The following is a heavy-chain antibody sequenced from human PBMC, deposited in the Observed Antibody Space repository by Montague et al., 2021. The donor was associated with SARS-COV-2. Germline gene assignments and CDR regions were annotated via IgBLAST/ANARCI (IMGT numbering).Heavy chain of an antibody. CDR3: ARHRNYGDHSLDNWFHP. Sequence: SETLSLTCTVSGDSTSCSNCYWGWIRQAPGKGLDWIGTIYNSGTTYYNPSLQSRLTISIDTSKNQFSLKLTSVTAADTAVYYCARHRNYGDHSLDNWFHPWGQGTLVTVSS. CDR2: IYNSGTT. CDR1: GDSTSCSNCY. D-gene: IGHD4-17*01. J-gene: IGHJ5*02. V-gene: IGHV4-39*01.